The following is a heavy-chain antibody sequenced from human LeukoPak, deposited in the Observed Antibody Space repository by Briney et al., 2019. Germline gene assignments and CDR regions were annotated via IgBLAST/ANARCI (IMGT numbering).Heavy chain of an antibody. D-gene: IGHD1-1*01. CDR1: GFTFSSYS. V-gene: IGHV3-48*01. J-gene: IGHJ4*01. Sequence: GGSLRLSCTVSGFTFSSYSMNWVRQAPGKGLEWVSFISSSSSTLHYADSVRGRFIISRDNARNALYLQMNSLRPEDTGVYYCARDWNXHFDXWXXXSLVTVS. CDR2: ISSSSSTL. CDR3: ARDWNXHFDX.